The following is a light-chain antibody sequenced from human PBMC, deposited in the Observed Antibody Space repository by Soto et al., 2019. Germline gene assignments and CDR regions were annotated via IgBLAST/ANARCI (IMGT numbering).Light chain of an antibody. V-gene: IGLV1-40*01. J-gene: IGLJ2*01. Sequence: QSVLTQPPSVSGAPGQRVAISCTGSSSNIGAGFDVHWYQHLLGTAPKCLICGNTNRPSGVPDRFSGSKSGTSASLAITGLQAEDEAHYYCQSYDNGLSHFVAFGGGTKLTVL. CDR3: QSYDNGLSHFVA. CDR1: SSNIGAGFD. CDR2: GNT.